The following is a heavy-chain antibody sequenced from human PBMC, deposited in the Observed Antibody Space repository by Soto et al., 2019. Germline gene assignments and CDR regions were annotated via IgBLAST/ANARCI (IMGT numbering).Heavy chain of an antibody. V-gene: IGHV1-2*04. Sequence: QVQLVQSGAEVRKPGASVKVSCEASGYRFTDHYIHWVRQAPGQGLEWMGWINPYTGDTSYAQKFQGWVTLTRDTSTIPAFMDLHTLISNDTAVFYCPNDGTSRGPNPFDPWGQGTLVTVSS. J-gene: IGHJ5*02. CDR1: GYRFTDHY. CDR3: PNDGTSRGPNPFDP. CDR2: INPYTGDT. D-gene: IGHD1-1*01.